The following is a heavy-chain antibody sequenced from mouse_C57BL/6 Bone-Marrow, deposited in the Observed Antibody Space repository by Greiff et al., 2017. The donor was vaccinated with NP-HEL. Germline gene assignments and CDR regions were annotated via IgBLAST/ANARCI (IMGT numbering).Heavy chain of an antibody. CDR1: GFTFSSYA. J-gene: IGHJ3*01. V-gene: IGHV5-4*01. CDR3: ARDGRAGFAY. Sequence: EVHLVESGGGLVKPGGSLKLSCAASGFTFSSYAMPWVRQTPEKRLEWVATISDGGSYTYYPDNVKGRFTISRDNAKNNLYLQMSHLKSEDTAMYYCARDGRAGFAYWGQGTLVTVSA. CDR2: ISDGGSYT.